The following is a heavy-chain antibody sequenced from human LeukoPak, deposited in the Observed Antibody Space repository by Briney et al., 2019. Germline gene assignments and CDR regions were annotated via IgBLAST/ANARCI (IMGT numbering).Heavy chain of an antibody. D-gene: IGHD6-13*01. V-gene: IGHV3-20*04. CDR1: GFTFDDYG. CDR2: INWNGGST. CDR3: ARGDSSSWFPGDAFDI. Sequence: GGSLRLSCAASGFTFDDYGMSWVRQAPGKGLEWVSSINWNGGSTGYADSVKGRFTISRDNAKNSLYLQMNSLRAEDTALYYCARGDSSSWFPGDAFDIWGQGTMVTVSS. J-gene: IGHJ3*02.